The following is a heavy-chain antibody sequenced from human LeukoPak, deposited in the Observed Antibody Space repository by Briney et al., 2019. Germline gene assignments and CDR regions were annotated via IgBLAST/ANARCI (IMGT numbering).Heavy chain of an antibody. J-gene: IGHJ4*02. D-gene: IGHD3-22*01. CDR3: ARDVTMTFDY. CDR2: ISSSSSTI. CDR1: GFTFSSYS. Sequence: GGSLRLSCAASGFTFSSYSMNWVRQAPGKGLEWVSYISSSSSTIYYADSVKGRFTISRDNAKNSPYLQMNSLRAEDTAVYYCARDVTMTFDYWGQGTLVTVSS. V-gene: IGHV3-48*04.